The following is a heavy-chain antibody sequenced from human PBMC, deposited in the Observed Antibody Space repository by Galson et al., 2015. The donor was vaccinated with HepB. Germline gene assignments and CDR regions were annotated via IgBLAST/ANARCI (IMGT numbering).Heavy chain of an antibody. Sequence: SLRLSCAASGFIFSNAWMSWVRRAPGKGLEWVGRIKSKTDGGTTDYVAPVKSRFTISKDESKNTLYLQMNSLKAENTAVYYCTTDLGSRDPSRRFDRWGQGTFVTVSS. J-gene: IGHJ5*02. CDR2: IKSKTDGGTT. CDR1: GFIFSNAW. CDR3: TTDLGSRDPSRRFDR. D-gene: IGHD6-13*01. V-gene: IGHV3-15*01.